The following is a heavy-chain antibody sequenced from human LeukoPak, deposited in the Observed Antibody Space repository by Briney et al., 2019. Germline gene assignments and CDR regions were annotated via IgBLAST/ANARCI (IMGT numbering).Heavy chain of an antibody. Sequence: SETLSLTCTVSGGSISSSSYYWGWIRQPPGKGLEWIGSIYYSGSTYYNPSLKSRVTISVDTSKNQFSLKLSSVTAADTAVYYYARASGSYATFDIWGQGTVVTVSS. CDR3: ARASGSYATFDI. CDR1: GGSISSSSYY. J-gene: IGHJ3*02. CDR2: IYYSGST. D-gene: IGHD1-26*01. V-gene: IGHV4-39*01.